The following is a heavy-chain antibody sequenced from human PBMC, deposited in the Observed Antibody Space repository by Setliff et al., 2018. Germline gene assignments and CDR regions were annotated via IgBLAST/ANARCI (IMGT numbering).Heavy chain of an antibody. J-gene: IGHJ5*02. Sequence: SVKVSCKASGDSFSNYVISWVRQAPGQGLEWMGGIIPMFGTPAYTQKFQDRVTITTDESTSTAYMELNSLTSEDTAVYYCARSPAVLGIVYLDPWGQGTQVTVSS. CDR3: ARSPAVLGIVYLDP. CDR2: IIPMFGTP. D-gene: IGHD2-15*01. V-gene: IGHV1-69*05. CDR1: GDSFSNYV.